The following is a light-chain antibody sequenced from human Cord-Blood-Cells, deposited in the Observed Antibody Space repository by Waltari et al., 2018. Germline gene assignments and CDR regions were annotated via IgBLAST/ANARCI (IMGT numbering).Light chain of an antibody. CDR1: ALPKQY. CDR3: QSADSSGTSWV. CDR2: KDR. V-gene: IGLV3-25*03. Sequence: SYELTQPPSVSVSPGQTARITCSGDALPKQYAYWYQQKPGQAPVLVIYKDRERPSGIPERFSDSSSGTTVTLTISGVQAEDEADYYCQSADSSGTSWVFGGGTKLTVL. J-gene: IGLJ3*02.